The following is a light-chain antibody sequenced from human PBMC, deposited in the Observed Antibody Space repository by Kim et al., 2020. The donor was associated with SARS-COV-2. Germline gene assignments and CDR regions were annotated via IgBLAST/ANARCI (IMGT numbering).Light chain of an antibody. CDR3: QTWGTGWV. V-gene: IGLV4-69*01. CDR2: VNSDGSH. Sequence: GASVKLTCTLSSGHSSYAIAGHQQQPEKGTRYLMKVNSDGSHNKGDGIPDRFSGSSSGAERYLTISSLQSDDEADYYCQTWGTGWVFGGGTKLTVL. CDR1: SGHSSYA. J-gene: IGLJ3*02.